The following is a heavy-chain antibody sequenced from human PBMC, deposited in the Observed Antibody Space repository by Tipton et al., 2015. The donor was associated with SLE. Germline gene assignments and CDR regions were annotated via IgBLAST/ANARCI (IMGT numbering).Heavy chain of an antibody. Sequence: SLRLSCAASGFTFSSYGMHWVRQAPGQGLEWVSAISGSGGSTYYADSVKGRFTISRDNSKNTLYPQMNSLRAEDTAVYYCASVGSYCYYYMDVWGKGTTVTVSS. CDR1: GFTFSSYG. J-gene: IGHJ6*03. CDR2: ISGSGGST. CDR3: ASVGSYCYYYMDV. V-gene: IGHV3-23*01. D-gene: IGHD3-10*01.